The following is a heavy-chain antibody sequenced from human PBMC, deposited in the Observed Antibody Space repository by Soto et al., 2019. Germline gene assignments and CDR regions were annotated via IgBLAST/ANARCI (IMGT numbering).Heavy chain of an antibody. CDR3: ARVPPWGNSAGDYYIQHYDS. CDR1: GFTFTSYA. J-gene: IGHJ4*02. V-gene: IGHV1-3*01. D-gene: IGHD3-10*01. CDR2: INGGSGNT. Sequence: SVKVSCKSSGFTFTSYAIHWLRQAPGQRPQWMGWINGGSGNTKYSQDFQGRVTFTRDTFATTAYLELSSLRSEDTAVYYCARVPPWGNSAGDYYIQHYDSWGQGTPVTVSS.